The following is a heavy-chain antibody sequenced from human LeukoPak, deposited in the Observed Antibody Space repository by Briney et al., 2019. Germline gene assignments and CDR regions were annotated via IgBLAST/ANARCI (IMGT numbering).Heavy chain of an antibody. CDR3: ARDNRGFTMVRGVINPLDY. CDR1: GYTFTSYG. V-gene: IGHV1-18*01. J-gene: IGHJ4*02. Sequence: ASVKVSCKASGYTFTSYGISWVRQAPGQGLEWMGWISAYNGNTNYAQKLQGRVTMTTDTSTSTAYMELRSLRSDDTAVYYCARDNRGFTMVRGVINPLDYWGRGTLVTVSS. CDR2: ISAYNGNT. D-gene: IGHD3-10*01.